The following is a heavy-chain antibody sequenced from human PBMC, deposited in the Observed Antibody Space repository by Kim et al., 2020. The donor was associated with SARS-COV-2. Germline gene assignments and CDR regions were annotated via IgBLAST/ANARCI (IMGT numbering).Heavy chain of an antibody. Sequence: GGSLRLSCAASGFTFSDYYMSWIRQAPGKGLEWVSYISSSGSTIYYADSVKGRFTISRDNAKNSLYLQMNSLRAEDTAVYYCARVEGEGTESDYYFYGMDVWGQGTTVTVSS. D-gene: IGHD1-26*01. CDR1: GFTFSDYY. V-gene: IGHV3-11*01. CDR3: ARVEGEGTESDYYFYGMDV. CDR2: ISSSGSTI. J-gene: IGHJ6*02.